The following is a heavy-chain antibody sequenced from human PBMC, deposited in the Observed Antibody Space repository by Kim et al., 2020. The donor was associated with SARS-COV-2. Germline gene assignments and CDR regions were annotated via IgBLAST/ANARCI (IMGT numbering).Heavy chain of an antibody. CDR3: ARDYVVGASYYYYGMDV. V-gene: IGHV3-33*01. CDR1: GFTFSSYG. D-gene: IGHD1-26*01. J-gene: IGHJ6*02. CDR2: IWYDGSNK. Sequence: GGSLRLSCAASGFTFSSYGMHWVRQAPGKGLEWVAVIWYDGSNKYYADSVKGRFTISRDNSKNTLYLQMNSLRAEDTAVYYCARDYVVGASYYYYGMDVWGQGTTVTVSS.